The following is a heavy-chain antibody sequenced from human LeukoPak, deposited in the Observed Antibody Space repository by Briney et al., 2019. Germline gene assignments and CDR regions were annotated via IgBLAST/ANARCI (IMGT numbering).Heavy chain of an antibody. CDR2: ISAYNGHT. J-gene: IGHJ3*02. CDR1: GYTFTSYG. D-gene: IGHD1-26*01. V-gene: IGHV1-18*01. CDR3: ARGGRWELPRPYAFDI. Sequence: ASVTVSCKASGYTFTSYGISWVRQAPGQGLEWMGWISAYNGHTNYAQELQGRVTMTTDTSTSTAHMELRSLRSDDTAVYYCARGGRWELPRPYAFDIWGQGTMVTVSS.